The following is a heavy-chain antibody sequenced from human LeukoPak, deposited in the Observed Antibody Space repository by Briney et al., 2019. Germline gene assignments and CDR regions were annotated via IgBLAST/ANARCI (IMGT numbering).Heavy chain of an antibody. Sequence: GESLRLSCAASGFTFSSYAMSWVRQAPGKGLEWVSGISAGGDKTYYRDSVKGRITISRDNSKNTLYLQMDSLRAEDTAIYYCAKSRGSTLFDYWGQGTLVTVSS. V-gene: IGHV3-23*01. D-gene: IGHD1-26*01. CDR2: ISAGGDKT. CDR1: GFTFSSYA. J-gene: IGHJ4*02. CDR3: AKSRGSTLFDY.